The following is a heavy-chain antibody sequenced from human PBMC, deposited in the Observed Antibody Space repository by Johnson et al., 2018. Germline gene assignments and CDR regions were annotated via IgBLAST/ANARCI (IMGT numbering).Heavy chain of an antibody. CDR2: ISWNSGSV. CDR3: AKDTVCRPRGSGWYGDAFDL. Sequence: VQLVESGGGLVQPGRSLRLSCEASGFAFEDYVMHWVRQAPGKGLEWVSGISWNSGSVGYVDSVKGRFTISRDNAKNSLFLQMDSLKVEDTALYYCAKDTVCRPRGSGWYGDAFDLWGQGTMVTVSS. D-gene: IGHD6-19*01. J-gene: IGHJ3*01. CDR1: GFAFEDYV. V-gene: IGHV3-9*01.